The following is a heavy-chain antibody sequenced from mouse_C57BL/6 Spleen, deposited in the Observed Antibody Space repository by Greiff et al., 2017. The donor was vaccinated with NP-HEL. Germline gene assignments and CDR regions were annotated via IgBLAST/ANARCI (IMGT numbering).Heavy chain of an antibody. J-gene: IGHJ2*01. CDR2: IYPGSGST. CDR3: ARSPYDYDGGYYFDY. Sequence: VQLQQSGAELVKPGASVKMSCKASGYTFTSYWITWVKQRPGQGLEWIGDIYPGSGSTNYNEKFKSKATLTVDTSYSSAYMQLRSLTSEDSAVYYCARSPYDYDGGYYFDYWGQGTTLTVSS. D-gene: IGHD2-4*01. CDR1: GYTFTSYW. V-gene: IGHV1-55*01.